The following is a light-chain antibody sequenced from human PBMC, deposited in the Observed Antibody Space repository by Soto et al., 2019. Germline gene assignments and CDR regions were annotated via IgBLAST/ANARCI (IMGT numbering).Light chain of an antibody. CDR1: QSISSW. J-gene: IGKJ1*01. Sequence: DIQMTQSPSTLSASVGDRVTITCRASQSISSWLAWYQQKPGKAPKPLTYDASSLESGVPSRFSGSGSGTEFTITISSMQPDDFATYYCQQYNSYSPWTFGQGTKVEIK. V-gene: IGKV1-5*01. CDR2: DAS. CDR3: QQYNSYSPWT.